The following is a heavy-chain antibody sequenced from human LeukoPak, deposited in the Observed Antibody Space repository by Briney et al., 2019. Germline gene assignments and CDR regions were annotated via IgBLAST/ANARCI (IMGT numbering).Heavy chain of an antibody. J-gene: IGHJ4*02. CDR3: ARFDNSGYYVEY. Sequence: SETLSLTCTVSGGSISSYYWSWIRQPPGKGLEWIGYIYYSGGTNYNPSLKSRVAITVDTSKNQFSLMLNSVTAADTAVYYCARFDNSGYYVEYWGQGTLVTVSS. CDR1: GGSISSYY. D-gene: IGHD3-22*01. V-gene: IGHV4-59*01. CDR2: IYYSGGT.